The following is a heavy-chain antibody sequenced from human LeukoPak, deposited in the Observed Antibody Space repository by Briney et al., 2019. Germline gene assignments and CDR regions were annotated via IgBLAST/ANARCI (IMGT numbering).Heavy chain of an antibody. D-gene: IGHD6-19*01. CDR3: AKVNRGSGWYRVYFDY. CDR2: ISGSGGST. CDR1: GFTFSSYA. V-gene: IGHV3-23*01. Sequence: GGSLRLSCAASGFTFSSYAMSWVRQAPGKGLEWVSAISGSGGSTYYADSVKGRFTISRDNSKNTLYLQMNSLRAEDTAVYYCAKVNRGSGWYRVYFDYWGQGTLVTVSS. J-gene: IGHJ4*02.